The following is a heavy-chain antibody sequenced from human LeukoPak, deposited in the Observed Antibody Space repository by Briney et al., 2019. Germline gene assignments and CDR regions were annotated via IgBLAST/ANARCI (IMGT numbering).Heavy chain of an antibody. Sequence: SETLSPTFTVSGGSISSYYWSWIRQPPGKGLEWMGYIYYSGGTNYNPSLKSRGTTSVDTSKNQFSLKMSSVTAADTAVYHCARIPYDILTADYYFDYWGQGTLVTVSS. V-gene: IGHV4-59*08. J-gene: IGHJ4*02. CDR2: IYYSGGT. CDR1: GGSISSYY. D-gene: IGHD3-9*01. CDR3: ARIPYDILTADYYFDY.